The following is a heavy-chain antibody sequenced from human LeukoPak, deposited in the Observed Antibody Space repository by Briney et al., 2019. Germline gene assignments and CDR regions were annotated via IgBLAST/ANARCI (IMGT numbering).Heavy chain of an antibody. V-gene: IGHV5-51*01. J-gene: IGHJ4*02. D-gene: IGHD2-2*02. CDR1: GYTFTSYW. CDR2: IYPGDPET. CDR3: ARGYCSSTRCYKGFDY. Sequence: GESPKISCKGSGYTFTSYWIGWVRQMPGKGLEWMGIIYPGDPETRYSPSFQGQVTISADESITTAYLQWSSLKASDTAMYYCARGYCSSTRCYKGFDYWGQGTLVTVSS.